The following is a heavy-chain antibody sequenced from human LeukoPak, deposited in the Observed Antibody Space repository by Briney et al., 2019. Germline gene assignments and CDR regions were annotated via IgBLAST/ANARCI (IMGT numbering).Heavy chain of an antibody. V-gene: IGHV1-58*02. J-gene: IGHJ3*02. Sequence: GASVKVSCKASGFTFTSSAMQWVRQARGQRLEWIGWIVVGSGNTNYAQKFQERVTITRDMSTSTAYMELSSLRSEDTAVYYCAADMIADDAFDIWGQGTMVTVSS. D-gene: IGHD3-22*01. CDR3: AADMIADDAFDI. CDR1: GFTFTSSA. CDR2: IVVGSGNT.